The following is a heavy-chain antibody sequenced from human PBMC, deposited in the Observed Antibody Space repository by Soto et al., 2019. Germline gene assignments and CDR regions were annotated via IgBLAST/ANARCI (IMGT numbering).Heavy chain of an antibody. V-gene: IGHV1-69*01. CDR3: ARDHGDIPTDQYYFDY. J-gene: IGHJ4*02. CDR2: IIPIFGTA. Sequence: QVQLVQSGAEVKKPGSSVKVSCKASGGTFSSYAISWVRQAPGQGLEWMGGIIPIFGTANYAQKFQGRGTITADESTSTAYMELSSLRSEDTAVYYCARDHGDIPTDQYYFDYWGQGTLVTVSS. CDR1: GGTFSSYA. D-gene: IGHD4-17*01.